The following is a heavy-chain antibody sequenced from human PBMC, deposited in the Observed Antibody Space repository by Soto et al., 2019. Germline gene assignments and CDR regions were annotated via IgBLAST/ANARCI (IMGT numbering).Heavy chain of an antibody. CDR1: GFTFSSYG. V-gene: IGHV3-33*01. CDR3: ARVDPVGATSGLFDY. Sequence: GGSLRLSCAASGFTFSSYGMHWVRQAPGKGLEWVAVIWYDGSNKYYADSVKGRFTISRDNSKNTLYLQMNSLRAEDTAVYYFARVDPVGATSGLFDYWGQGTLVTVSS. D-gene: IGHD1-26*01. CDR2: IWYDGSNK. J-gene: IGHJ4*02.